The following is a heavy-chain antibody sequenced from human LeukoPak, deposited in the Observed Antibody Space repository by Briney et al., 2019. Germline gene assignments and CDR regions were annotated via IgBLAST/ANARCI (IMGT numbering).Heavy chain of an antibody. V-gene: IGHV4-59*01. CDR1: DDSISNYY. Sequence: PSETLSLACTVSDDSISNYYWSWIRQPPGKGLEWIGYIFYSGSTNYNPSLRGGLTISVDTSKRQFSLKLTSVTAADTAVYYCARAKKGVAGFFDYWGQGTLVTVSS. J-gene: IGHJ4*02. CDR2: IFYSGST. CDR3: ARAKKGVAGFFDY. D-gene: IGHD6-19*01.